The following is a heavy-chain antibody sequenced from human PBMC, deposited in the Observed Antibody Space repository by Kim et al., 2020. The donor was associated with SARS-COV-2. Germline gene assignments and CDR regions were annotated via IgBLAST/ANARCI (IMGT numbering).Heavy chain of an antibody. J-gene: IGHJ5*02. CDR2: ISSSSSYI. Sequence: GGSLRLSCAASGFTFSSYSMNWVRQAPGKGLEWVSSISSSSSYIYYADSVKGRFTISRDNAKNSLYLQMNSLRAEDTAVYYCARDGTKQWLVWGWVDPWGQGTLVTVSS. CDR3: ARDGTKQWLVWGWVDP. V-gene: IGHV3-21*01. D-gene: IGHD6-19*01. CDR1: GFTFSSYS.